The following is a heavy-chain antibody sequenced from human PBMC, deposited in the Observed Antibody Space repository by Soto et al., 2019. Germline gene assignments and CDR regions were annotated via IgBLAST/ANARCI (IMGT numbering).Heavy chain of an antibody. CDR3: AKVPSFYSSAYYMDV. J-gene: IGHJ6*03. D-gene: IGHD6-19*01. CDR2: ISGSGGST. V-gene: IGHV3-23*01. Sequence: PGGSLRLSCAASGFTFRSNAMSWVRQAPGKGLEWVSGISGSGGSTYYADSVKGRFTISRDNSKDTLYLQMNSLRAEDTAVYYCAKVPSFYSSAYYMDVWGKGTTVTVSS. CDR1: GFTFRSNA.